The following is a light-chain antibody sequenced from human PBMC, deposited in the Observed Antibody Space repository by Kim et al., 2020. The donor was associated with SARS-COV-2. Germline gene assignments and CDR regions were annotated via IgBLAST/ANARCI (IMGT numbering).Light chain of an antibody. CDR3: ASWDDSLNGL. CDR2: GND. CDR1: SSNIGSYV. V-gene: IGLV1-44*01. J-gene: IGLJ2*01. Sequence: PGQGVTISSSGSSSNIGSYVVNSYQQLPGKAPKHLDSGNDQRPSEVPDLFSASKSGTSASLAISGLQSEDEADYYCASWDDSLNGLFGGGTKLTVL.